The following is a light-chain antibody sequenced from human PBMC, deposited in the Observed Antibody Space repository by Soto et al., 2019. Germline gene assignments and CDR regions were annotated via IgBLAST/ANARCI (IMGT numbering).Light chain of an antibody. J-gene: IGKJ2*01. V-gene: IGKV3-20*01. CDR2: GAS. CDR3: QQYGSSPGYT. CDR1: QSVSSSY. Sequence: EIVLTQSPGTLSLSPGERATLSCRASQSVSSSYLAWYQPKPGQAPRLLIYGASSRATGIPDRFSGSGSGKDFTLTLSRLEPEDFAVYYCQQYGSSPGYTFGQGTKLEIK.